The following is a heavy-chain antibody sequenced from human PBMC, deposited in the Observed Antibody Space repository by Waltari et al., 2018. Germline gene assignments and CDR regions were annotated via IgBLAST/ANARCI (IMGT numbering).Heavy chain of an antibody. D-gene: IGHD3-22*01. Sequence: EVQLMESGGGLVQPGGSLRLSCAASGFSLSSVWMTWVRQAPGKGLEWVANIKWDGSATYHADSVNGRFTISRDNAKNSLFLQMNRLSAEDTAVYYCAKAHFYDTSGYIEHWGQGTLVTVSS. J-gene: IGHJ5*02. CDR2: IKWDGSAT. V-gene: IGHV3-7*03. CDR1: GFSLSSVW. CDR3: AKAHFYDTSGYIEH.